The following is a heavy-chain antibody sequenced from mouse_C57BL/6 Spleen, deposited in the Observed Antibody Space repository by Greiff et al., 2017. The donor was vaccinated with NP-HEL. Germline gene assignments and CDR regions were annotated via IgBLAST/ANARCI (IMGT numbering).Heavy chain of an antibody. J-gene: IGHJ1*03. CDR2: IYPSDSET. V-gene: IGHV1-61*01. CDR3: ARDGSSLYWYFDV. Sequence: QVQLQQPGAELVRPGSSVKLSCKASGYTFTSYWMDWVKQRPGQGLEWIGNIYPSDSETHYNQKFKDKATLTVDKSSSTAYMQLSSLTSEDSAVYYCARDGSSLYWYFDVWGTGTTVTVSS. D-gene: IGHD1-1*01. CDR1: GYTFTSYW.